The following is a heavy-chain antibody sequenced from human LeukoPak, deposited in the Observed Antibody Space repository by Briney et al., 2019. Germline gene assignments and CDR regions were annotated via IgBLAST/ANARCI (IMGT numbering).Heavy chain of an antibody. V-gene: IGHV3-23*01. D-gene: IGHD3-10*01. CDR3: AKYYYGSRRGNSYSLDF. Sequence: GGSLRLSCAASGFIFNDYAMAWVRQAPGKGLEWVSSIDGNGGSTYYRDSVKGRFTISRDESKNTLDLQMNNLRAEDTANYYCAKYYYGSRRGNSYSLDFWGQGTLVTVSS. J-gene: IGHJ4*02. CDR2: IDGNGGST. CDR1: GFIFNDYA.